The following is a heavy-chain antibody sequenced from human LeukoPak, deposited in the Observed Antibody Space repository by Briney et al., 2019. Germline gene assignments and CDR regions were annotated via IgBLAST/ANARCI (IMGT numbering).Heavy chain of an antibody. Sequence: PSETLSLTCTVSGGSISSGSYYWSWIRQPAGKGLEWIGRIYTSGSTNYNPSLKSRVTISVDTSKNQFSLKLSSVTAADTAVYYCARSQSMITFGGVIVWSPFDYWGQGTLVTVSS. D-gene: IGHD3-16*02. CDR2: IYTSGST. J-gene: IGHJ4*02. V-gene: IGHV4-61*02. CDR3: ARSQSMITFGGVIVWSPFDY. CDR1: GGSISSGSYY.